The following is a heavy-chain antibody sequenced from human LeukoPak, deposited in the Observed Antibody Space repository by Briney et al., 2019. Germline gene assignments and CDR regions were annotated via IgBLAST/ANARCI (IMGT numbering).Heavy chain of an antibody. V-gene: IGHV4-39*01. CDR3: TNAQNRFYFDY. J-gene: IGHJ4*02. Sequence: PSETLSLTCTVSGGSISTTNYYWGSIRQPPGKGLQWIGTLFYSGSTFYNSSLKSRVTISADTSKNQFSLKLRYVTASDTAVYYCTNAQNRFYFDYWGQGTLVTVSS. CDR2: LFYSGST. CDR1: GGSISTTNYY.